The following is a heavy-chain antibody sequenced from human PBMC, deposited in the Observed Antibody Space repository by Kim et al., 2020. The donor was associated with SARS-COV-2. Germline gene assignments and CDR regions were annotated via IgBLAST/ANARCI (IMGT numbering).Heavy chain of an antibody. D-gene: IGHD1-26*01. V-gene: IGHV3-15*01. CDR3: TTGGTYSRGAHAFDI. J-gene: IGHJ3*02. CDR1: GFTFTNAW. CDR2: IKSKTDGGTT. Sequence: GGSLRLSCAASGFTFTNAWMNWVRRAPGRGLEWVGRIKSKTDGGTTDYAAPVKGRFTISRDDSKNTLYLQMSSLKTEDTGVYYCTTGGTYSRGAHAFDIWGRGTMVTVSS.